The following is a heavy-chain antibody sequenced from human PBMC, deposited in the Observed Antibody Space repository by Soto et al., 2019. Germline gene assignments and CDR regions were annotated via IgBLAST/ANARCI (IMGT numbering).Heavy chain of an antibody. D-gene: IGHD6-6*01. CDR1: GFTFSSYA. J-gene: IGHJ6*03. Sequence: PGGSLRLSCAASGFTFSSYAMSWVRQAPGKGLEWVSAISGSGGSTYYADSVKGRFTISRDNSKNTLYLQMNSLRAEDTAVYYCAKGPSSSGRTYYYYYMDVWGKGTTVTVAS. CDR2: ISGSGGST. CDR3: AKGPSSSGRTYYYYYMDV. V-gene: IGHV3-23*01.